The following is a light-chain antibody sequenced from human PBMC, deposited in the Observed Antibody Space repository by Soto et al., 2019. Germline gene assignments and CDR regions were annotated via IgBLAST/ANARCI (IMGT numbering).Light chain of an antibody. Sequence: IQLTQSPSSLSASVGDRVTITCRASQGSSSYLAWYQQKPGKAPKLLIYAASTLQSGVPSRFSGSGSGTDFTHTISSLQPEDFATYYCQQLNSYPPEYTFGQGTKLEIK. CDR2: AAS. V-gene: IGKV1-9*01. CDR3: QQLNSYPPEYT. J-gene: IGKJ2*01. CDR1: QGSSSY.